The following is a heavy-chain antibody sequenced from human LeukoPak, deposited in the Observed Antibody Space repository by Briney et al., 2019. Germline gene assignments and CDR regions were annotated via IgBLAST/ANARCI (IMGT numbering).Heavy chain of an antibody. CDR3: AKRRITMIVVPKGAFDI. J-gene: IGHJ3*02. CDR2: ISGSGGST. Sequence: AGGSLRLSCAASGFTFSSYAMSWVRQAPGKGLEWVSAISGSGGSTYYADSVKGRFTISRDNSKNTLYLQMNSLRAEDTAVYYCAKRRITMIVVPKGAFDIWGQGTMVTVSS. D-gene: IGHD3-22*01. CDR1: GFTFSSYA. V-gene: IGHV3-23*01.